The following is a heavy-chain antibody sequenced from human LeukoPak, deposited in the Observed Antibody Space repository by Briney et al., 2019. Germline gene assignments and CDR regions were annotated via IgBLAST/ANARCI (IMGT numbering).Heavy chain of an antibody. J-gene: IGHJ5*02. CDR3: ARVEITIFGVANWFDP. CDR1: GGSFSGYY. D-gene: IGHD3-3*01. V-gene: IGHV4-34*01. Sequence: PSETLSLTCAVYGGSFSGYYWSWIRHPPGKRLEWIGEINHSGSTNYNPSLKSRVTISVDTSKNQFSLKLSSVTAADTAVYYCARVEITIFGVANWFDPWGQGTLVTASS. CDR2: INHSGST.